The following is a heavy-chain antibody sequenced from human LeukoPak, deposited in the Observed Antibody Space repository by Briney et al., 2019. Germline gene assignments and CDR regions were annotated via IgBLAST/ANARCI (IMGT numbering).Heavy chain of an antibody. Sequence: SETLSLTCTASGGSIGSYYWSWIRQPPGKGLEWIGYIDYSGSTNYNPSLKSRVTISIDTSKNQFSLKLRSVTAADTAVYYCARALTAGDLMFDPWGQGTLVTVSS. CDR2: IDYSGST. D-gene: IGHD3-10*01. CDR1: GGSIGSYY. V-gene: IGHV4-59*01. CDR3: ARALTAGDLMFDP. J-gene: IGHJ5*02.